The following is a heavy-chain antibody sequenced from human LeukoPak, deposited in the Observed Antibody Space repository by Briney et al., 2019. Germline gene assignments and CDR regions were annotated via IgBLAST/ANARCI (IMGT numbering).Heavy chain of an antibody. CDR2: IKQDGSEK. CDR1: GFTFSSYW. CDR3: ARDLRFYDY. J-gene: IGHJ4*02. V-gene: IGHV3-7*01. Sequence: GGSLRLSCAASGFTFSSYWMGWVRRAPGKGREWVANIKQDGSEKYYVDSVKGRFTISRDNAKSSLYLQMNSLRAEDTAVYYCARDLRFYDYWGQGTLVTVSS. D-gene: IGHD3-3*01.